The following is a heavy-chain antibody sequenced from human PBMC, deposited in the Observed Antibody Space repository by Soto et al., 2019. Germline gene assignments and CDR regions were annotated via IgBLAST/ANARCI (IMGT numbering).Heavy chain of an antibody. J-gene: IGHJ3*02. V-gene: IGHV3-9*01. CDR2: ISWNSGSI. CDR1: GFTFDDYA. Sequence: GGSLRLSCAASGFTFDDYAMHWVRQAPGKGLEWVSGISWNSGSIGYADSVKGRFTISRDNAKNSLYLQLNSLGAEDTALYYCAKDHCSSTSCYTSAFDIWGQGRMVTVSS. CDR3: AKDHCSSTSCYTSAFDI. D-gene: IGHD2-2*02.